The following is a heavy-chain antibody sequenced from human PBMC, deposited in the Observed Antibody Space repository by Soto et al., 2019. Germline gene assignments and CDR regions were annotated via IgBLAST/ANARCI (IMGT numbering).Heavy chain of an antibody. J-gene: IGHJ6*02. CDR2: ISGSGGST. D-gene: IGHD6-6*01. CDR3: AKSSSSSLFFFGMDV. Sequence: PGGSLRLSCAASGFTFSSYAMSWVRQAPGKGLEWVSAISGSGGSTYYADSVKGRFTISRDNSKNTLYLQMNSLRAEDTAVYYCAKSSSSSLFFFGMDVWGQGTTVTVSS. V-gene: IGHV3-23*01. CDR1: GFTFSSYA.